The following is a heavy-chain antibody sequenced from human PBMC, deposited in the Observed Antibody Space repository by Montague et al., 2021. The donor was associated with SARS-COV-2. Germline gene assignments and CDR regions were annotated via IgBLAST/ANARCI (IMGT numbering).Heavy chain of an antibody. V-gene: IGHV4-61*05. CDR2: ISDSGST. Sequence: SETLSLTCTVSGGSISSSNYYWGWIRQPPGKGLEWIGYISDSGSTNYNPSLTRRATMSVDTSKNQFSLKVNSVTAADTAVYYCARHYSATLPAVYWGQGTLVTVSS. D-gene: IGHD2-15*01. CDR3: ARHYSATLPAVY. CDR1: GGSISSSNYY. J-gene: IGHJ4*02.